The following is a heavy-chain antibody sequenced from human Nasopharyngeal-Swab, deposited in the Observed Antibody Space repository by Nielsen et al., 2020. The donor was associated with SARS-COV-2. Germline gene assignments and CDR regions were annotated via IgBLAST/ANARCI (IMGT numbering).Heavy chain of an antibody. D-gene: IGHD6-6*01. Sequence: VRQMPGKGLEWIGEIYHSGSTNYNPSLKSRVTISVDKSKNQFSLKLSSVVAADTAVYYCASQIAARFDYWGQGTLVTVSS. CDR3: ASQIAARFDY. CDR2: IYHSGST. J-gene: IGHJ4*02. V-gene: IGHV4-4*02.